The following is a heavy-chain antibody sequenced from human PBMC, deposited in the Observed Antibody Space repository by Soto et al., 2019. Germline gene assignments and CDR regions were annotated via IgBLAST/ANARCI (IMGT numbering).Heavy chain of an antibody. D-gene: IGHD3-10*01. Sequence: QVQLVQSGAEVKKPGSSVKVSCKASGGTFSSYAISWVRQAPEQGLEWMGGIIPIFGTANYAQKFQGRVTITADESTSTAYMELSSLRSEDTAVYYCARDRGPPYGSGIANGMDVWGQGTTVTVSS. CDR2: IIPIFGTA. V-gene: IGHV1-69*01. CDR3: ARDRGPPYGSGIANGMDV. J-gene: IGHJ6*02. CDR1: GGTFSSYA.